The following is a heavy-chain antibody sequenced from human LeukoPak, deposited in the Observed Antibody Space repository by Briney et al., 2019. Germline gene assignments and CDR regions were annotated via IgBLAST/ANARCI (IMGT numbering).Heavy chain of an antibody. CDR3: ARGVVPAAIGYYYYYYGMDV. D-gene: IGHD2-2*02. J-gene: IGHJ6*02. V-gene: IGHV4-30-2*01. Sequence: ASETLSLTCTVSGGSVSSGSYYWSWIRQPPGKGLEWIGYIYHSGSTYYNPSLKSRVTISVDRSKNQFSLKLSSVTAADTAVYYCARGVVPAAIGYYYYYYGMDVWGQGTTVTVSS. CDR1: GGSVSSGSYY. CDR2: IYHSGST.